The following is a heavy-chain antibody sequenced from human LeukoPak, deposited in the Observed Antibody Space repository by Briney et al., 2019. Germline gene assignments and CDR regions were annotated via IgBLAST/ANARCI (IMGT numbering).Heavy chain of an antibody. J-gene: IGHJ4*02. V-gene: IGHV1-69*05. D-gene: IGHD4-17*01. CDR2: IITIFGTA. Sequence: SVKVSCMASGGTFSIYAISWVRQAPGQGLEWMVRIITIFGTANYAQKFQGRVTITTDESTSTAYMELSSLRSEDTAVYYCARGQGYGDLGYWGQGTLVTVSS. CDR1: GGTFSIYA. CDR3: ARGQGYGDLGY.